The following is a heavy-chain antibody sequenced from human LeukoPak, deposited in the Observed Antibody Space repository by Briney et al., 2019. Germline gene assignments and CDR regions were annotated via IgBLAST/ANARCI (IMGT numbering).Heavy chain of an antibody. D-gene: IGHD5-18*01. CDR2: IYTSGST. J-gene: IGHJ6*03. CDR3: ARGGHTYGDYYYYYMDV. Sequence: SETLSLTCAVSGGSISSGGYSWSWIRQPAGKGLEWIGRIYTSGSTTYNPSLKSRVTTSVDTSKNQVYLKLSSVTAADTAVYYCARGGHTYGDYYYYYMDVWGKGTTVTVSS. CDR1: GGSISSGGYS. V-gene: IGHV4-61*02.